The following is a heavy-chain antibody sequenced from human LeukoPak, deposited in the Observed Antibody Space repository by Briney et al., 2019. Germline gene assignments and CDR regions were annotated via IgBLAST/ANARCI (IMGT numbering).Heavy chain of an antibody. CDR1: GFAFSSYW. J-gene: IGHJ4*02. D-gene: IGHD1-26*01. V-gene: IGHV3-74*01. CDR3: ARGDTQSKYRQFDS. Sequence: PGGSLRLSCAASGFAFSSYWMHWVRQAPGKGLVWVSRINSDGSSTIYADSVKGRFTISRDNAKNTLYLQMNSLRAEDTGVYYCARGDTQSKYRQFDSWGQGSLVIVSS. CDR2: INSDGSST.